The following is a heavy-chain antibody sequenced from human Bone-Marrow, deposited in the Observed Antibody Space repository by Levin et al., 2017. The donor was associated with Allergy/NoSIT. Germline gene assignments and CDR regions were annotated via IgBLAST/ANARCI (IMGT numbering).Heavy chain of an antibody. J-gene: IGHJ6*02. CDR2: ISYDGSNK. Sequence: GESLKISCAASGFTFSSYAMHWVRQAPGKGLEWVAVISYDGSNKYYADSVKGRFTISRDNSKNTLYLQMNSLRAEDTAVYYCARGVKGGSTGGGYYYYGMDVWGQGTTVTVSS. CDR3: ARGVKGGSTGGGYYYYGMDV. D-gene: IGHD5-12*01. CDR1: GFTFSSYA. V-gene: IGHV3-30-3*01.